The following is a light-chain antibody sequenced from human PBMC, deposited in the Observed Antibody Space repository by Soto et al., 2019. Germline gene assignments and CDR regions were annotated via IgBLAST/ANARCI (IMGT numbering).Light chain of an antibody. Sequence: IQVTQSPSTLSANVGDRVTINCRASQTVSDWLAWYQQKPGKAPQPLIYAASSLQSGVPSRFSGSGSGTDFTLTISSLQPEDFATYYCQQSYSTPRTFGHGARL. CDR3: QQSYSTPRT. J-gene: IGKJ5*01. CDR2: AAS. CDR1: QTVSDW. V-gene: IGKV1-39*01.